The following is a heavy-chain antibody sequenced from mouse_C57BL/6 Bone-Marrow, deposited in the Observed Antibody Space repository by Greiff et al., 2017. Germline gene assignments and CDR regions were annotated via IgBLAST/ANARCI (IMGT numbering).Heavy chain of an antibody. J-gene: IGHJ4*01. CDR2: IWSGGST. CDR3: ARKDCNYYAMDY. V-gene: IGHV2-2*01. CDR1: GFSLTSYG. Sequence: QVHVKQSGPGLVQPSQSLSITCTVSGFSLTSYGVHWVRQSPGKGLEWLGVIWSGGSTDYNAAFISRLSISKDNSKSQVFFKMNSLQADDTAIFYCARKDCNYYAMDYWGQGTSVTVSS. D-gene: IGHD6-2*01.